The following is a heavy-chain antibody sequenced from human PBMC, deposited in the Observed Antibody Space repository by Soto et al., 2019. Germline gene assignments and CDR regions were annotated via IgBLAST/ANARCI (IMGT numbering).Heavy chain of an antibody. CDR2: IIPILGTT. CDR1: GGTFISSA. CDR3: ATKNPHRGSNKAWLDP. D-gene: IGHD6-25*01. J-gene: IGHJ5*02. V-gene: IGHV1-69*01. Sequence: QVQLLQSGTELRQPGSSVTISCTPSGGTFISSAFAWVRQAPGGRIEWMGGIIPILGTTKYAEKFLGRVTIRADDPSRPAFLELSSLTVDDTAVYFCATKNPHRGSNKAWLDPWGQGTLGTVST.